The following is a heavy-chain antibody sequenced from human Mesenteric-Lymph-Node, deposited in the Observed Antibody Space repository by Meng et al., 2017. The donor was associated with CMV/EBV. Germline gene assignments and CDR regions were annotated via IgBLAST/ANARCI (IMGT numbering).Heavy chain of an antibody. CDR2: ISDSRAT. CDR3: TRNGYYSLEY. CDR1: VGSFTSHSW. V-gene: IGHV4-4*02. Sequence: LTVAGSVGSFTSHSWWSWLRQAPGKGLGWLGEISDSRATAYNPSLNSRVAISVDGSKNEFLLKLTSVTAADTAMYYCTRNGYYSLEYWSQGTLVTVSS. J-gene: IGHJ4*02. D-gene: IGHD3-22*01.